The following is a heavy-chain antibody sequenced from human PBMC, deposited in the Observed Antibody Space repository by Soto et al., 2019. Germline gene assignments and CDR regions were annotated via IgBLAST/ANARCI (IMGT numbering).Heavy chain of an antibody. CDR1: GYSINSAYY. D-gene: IGHD4-17*01. J-gene: IGHJ4*02. Sequence: PSEILSLACAVSGYSINSAYYWAWIRQPPGKGLEWIGSISHRGSTYYSPSLKSRVTISGDTSKNQFSLQLSSVTAADTAVYYCASSMMTTSPHDYWGQGTLVTVSS. CDR3: ASSMMTTSPHDY. CDR2: ISHRGST. V-gene: IGHV4-38-2*01.